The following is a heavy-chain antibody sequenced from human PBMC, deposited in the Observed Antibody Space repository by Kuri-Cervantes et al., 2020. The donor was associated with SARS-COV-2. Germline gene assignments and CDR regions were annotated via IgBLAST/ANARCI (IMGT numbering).Heavy chain of an antibody. V-gene: IGHV3-23*01. Sequence: GGSLRLSCAASGFTFRSFAMACVRQAPGKGLEWVSGLANNGESPYYADSVKGRFTISRDNSKNTLYLQMNNLRADDTAVYYCARSQGEWDLLVPIAYWGRGTLVTVSS. D-gene: IGHD1-26*01. J-gene: IGHJ4*02. CDR3: ARSQGEWDLLVPIAY. CDR2: LANNGESP. CDR1: GFTFRSFA.